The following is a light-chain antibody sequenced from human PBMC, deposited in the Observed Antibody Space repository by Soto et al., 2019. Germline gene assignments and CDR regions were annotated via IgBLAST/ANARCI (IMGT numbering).Light chain of an antibody. V-gene: IGKV3-20*01. J-gene: IGKJ4*01. Sequence: IVLTQLPGTQSLSPGERATLSCWASHSVSSSIAWYQQRPGQAPRLLIYGASTRATGIPDRFSGSGSGTQFTLTISRLGPEDFAVYYCQQYGRSPLAFGGGTKVEVK. CDR2: GAS. CDR1: HSVSSS. CDR3: QQYGRSPLA.